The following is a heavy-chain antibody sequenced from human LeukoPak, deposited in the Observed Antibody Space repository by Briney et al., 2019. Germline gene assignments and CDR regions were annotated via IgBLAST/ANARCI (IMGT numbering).Heavy chain of an antibody. D-gene: IGHD3-9*01. Sequence: PGGTLRLSCAASGFTFSSYGMSWVRQAPGKGLEWVSAISGSGGSTYYADSVKGRFTISRDNSKNTLYLQMNSLRAEDTAVYYCAKHPRAGDFDRTSDSYWGQGTLVTVSS. CDR3: AKHPRAGDFDRTSDSY. CDR2: ISGSGGST. V-gene: IGHV3-23*01. J-gene: IGHJ4*02. CDR1: GFTFSSYG.